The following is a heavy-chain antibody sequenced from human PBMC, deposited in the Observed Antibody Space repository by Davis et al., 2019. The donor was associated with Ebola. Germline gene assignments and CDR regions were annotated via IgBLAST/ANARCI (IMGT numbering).Heavy chain of an antibody. J-gene: IGHJ4*02. V-gene: IGHV1-2*02. CDR2: INPNSGGT. Sequence: ASVKVSCKASGYTFTGYYMHWVRQAPGQGLEWMGWINPNSGGTNYAQKFQGRVTMTRDTSISTAYRGLSRLRSDDTAVYYCESRGVGYCTGGVCYSRSIPIPEDSYYFDYWGQGTLVTVSS. CDR3: ESRGVGYCTGGVCYSRSIPIPEDSYYFDY. CDR1: GYTFTGYY. D-gene: IGHD2-8*02.